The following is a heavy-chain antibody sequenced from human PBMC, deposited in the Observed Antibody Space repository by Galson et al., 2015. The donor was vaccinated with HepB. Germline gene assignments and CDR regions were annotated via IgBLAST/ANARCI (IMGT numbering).Heavy chain of an antibody. D-gene: IGHD2-2*01. V-gene: IGHV6-1*01. CDR1: GDSVSSNSVA. CDR2: TYYRSKWFI. CDR3: ARERILVVPAALLGAWYFDL. Sequence: CAISGDSVSSNSVAWNWIRQSPSRGLEWLGRTYYRSKWFIDYAVSVKSRITISPDTSKNQFSLQLNSVTPEDTAVYYCARERILVVPAALLGAWYFDLWGRGTLVTVSS. J-gene: IGHJ2*01.